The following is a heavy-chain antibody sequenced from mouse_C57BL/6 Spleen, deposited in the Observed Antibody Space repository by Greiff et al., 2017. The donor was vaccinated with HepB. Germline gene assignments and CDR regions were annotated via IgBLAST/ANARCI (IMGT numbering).Heavy chain of an antibody. CDR2: IYPGSGNT. V-gene: IGHV1-76*01. D-gene: IGHD2-1*01. CDR1: GYTFTDYY. Sequence: QVQLQQSGAELVRPGASVKLSCKASGYTFTDYYINWVKQRPGQGLEWIARIYPGSGNTYYNEKFKGKATLTAEKSSSTAYMQLSSLTSEDSAVYFCARERIYYGNYFDYWGQGTTLTVSS. CDR3: ARERIYYGNYFDY. J-gene: IGHJ2*01.